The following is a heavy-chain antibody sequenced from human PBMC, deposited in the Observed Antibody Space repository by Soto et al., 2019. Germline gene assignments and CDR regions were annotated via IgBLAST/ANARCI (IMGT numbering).Heavy chain of an antibody. CDR2: IYYSGST. CDR3: ARQSASYSIWFDP. J-gene: IGHJ5*02. V-gene: IGHV4-39*01. D-gene: IGHD1-26*01. Sequence: QLQLQESGPGLVKPSETLSLTCTVSGGSISSSSYYWGWIRQPPGKGLEWIGSIYYSGSTYYNPSLKSRVTISVDTSKNQFSLKLSSVTAADTAVYYCARQSASYSIWFDPWGQGTLVTVSS. CDR1: GGSISSSSYY.